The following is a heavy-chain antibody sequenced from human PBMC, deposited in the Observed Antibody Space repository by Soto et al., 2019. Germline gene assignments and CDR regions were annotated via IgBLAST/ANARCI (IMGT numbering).Heavy chain of an antibody. Sequence: EVQLVESGGGLVQPGGSLRLSCAASGFTLSSYSMNWVRQAPGKGLEWVSYISSSSRTIYYADSVKDRFTISRDNAKNSLYLQMNSLRDEDTAVYYCARSLYIYYYYGMDVWGKGSTVTVSS. CDR2: ISSSSRTI. J-gene: IGHJ6*04. V-gene: IGHV3-48*02. CDR3: ARSLYIYYYYGMDV. CDR1: GFTLSSYS. D-gene: IGHD2-2*02.